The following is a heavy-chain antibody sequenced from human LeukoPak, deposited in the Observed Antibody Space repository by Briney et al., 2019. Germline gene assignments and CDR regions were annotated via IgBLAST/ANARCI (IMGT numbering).Heavy chain of an antibody. Sequence: ASVKVSCKVSGYESTGYTFPKYGINWIRQAPGQGLEWMGWISVRDGDTNYAQNIQDRVTTTTDTPTRTFYMEVRSLRSDDTAVYYCARLKFGVNSSDKWGQGTLVTVSS. CDR2: ISVRDGDT. J-gene: IGHJ4*02. D-gene: IGHD4-23*01. CDR3: ARLKFGVNSSDK. V-gene: IGHV1-18*01. CDR1: GYESTGYTFPKYG.